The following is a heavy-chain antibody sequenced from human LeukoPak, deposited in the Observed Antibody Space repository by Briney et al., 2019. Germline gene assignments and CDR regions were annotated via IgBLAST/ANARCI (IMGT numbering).Heavy chain of an antibody. Sequence: ASVKVSCKASGYTFTGYYIHWVRQAPGQGLEWMGWINPNSGGTNYAHKFQGRVTMTRDTSITTAYMELRSLRSDDTAVYYCAREEGQWLPQGYWGQGTLVTVSS. V-gene: IGHV1-2*02. D-gene: IGHD6-19*01. CDR1: GYTFTGYY. J-gene: IGHJ4*02. CDR2: INPNSGGT. CDR3: AREEGQWLPQGY.